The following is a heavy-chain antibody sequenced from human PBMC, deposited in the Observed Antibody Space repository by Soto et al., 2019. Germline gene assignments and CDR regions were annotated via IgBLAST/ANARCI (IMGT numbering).Heavy chain of an antibody. V-gene: IGHV1-8*01. CDR3: ASLWSGYYVDAFDI. Sequence: QVQLVQSGAEVKKPGASVKVSCKASGYTFTSYDINWVRQATGQGLEWMGWMNPNSGNTGYAQKFQGRVTMTRNTSISTAYMELSSLRSEDTAVYYCASLWSGYYVDAFDIWGQGTMVTVSS. CDR2: MNPNSGNT. D-gene: IGHD3-3*01. CDR1: GYTFTSYD. J-gene: IGHJ3*02.